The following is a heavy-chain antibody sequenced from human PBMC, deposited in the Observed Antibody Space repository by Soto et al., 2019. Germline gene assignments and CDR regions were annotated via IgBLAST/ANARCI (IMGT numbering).Heavy chain of an antibody. J-gene: IGHJ4*02. CDR3: ASRYGSSEFDH. CDR1: GDSISSSSYY. Sequence: QLQLKESGPGLVKSSETLSLTCSVSGDSISSSSYYWGWIRQSPGEGLEWIGNIHNNGGTQSNPSLHRPVTISVDTAPNQSPLRLTSAAAADAAVDYCASRYGSSEFDHWGQGSLVTVSS. V-gene: IGHV4-39*01. D-gene: IGHD3-10*01. CDR2: IHNNGGT.